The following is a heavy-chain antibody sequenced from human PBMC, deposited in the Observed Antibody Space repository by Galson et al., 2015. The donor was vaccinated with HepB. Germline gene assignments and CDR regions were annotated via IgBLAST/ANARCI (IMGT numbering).Heavy chain of an antibody. CDR3: VKFVVDIVATISVFDY. J-gene: IGHJ4*02. CDR2: ISSNGGST. V-gene: IGHV3-64D*06. D-gene: IGHD5-12*01. Sequence: SLRLSCAASGFTFSSYAMHWVRQAPGKGLEYVSAISSNGGSTYYADSVKGRFTISRDNSKNTLYLQMSSLRAEDTAVYYCVKFVVDIVATISVFDYWGQGTLVTVSS. CDR1: GFTFSSYA.